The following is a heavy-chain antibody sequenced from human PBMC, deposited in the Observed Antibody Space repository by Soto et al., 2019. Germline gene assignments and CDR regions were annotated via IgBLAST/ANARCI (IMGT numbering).Heavy chain of an antibody. D-gene: IGHD5-12*01. CDR1: GYNFNTYW. V-gene: IGHV5-51*01. CDR3: ATSTVSYVDIVSSTTRGYFDH. CDR2: IYPGDSDT. J-gene: IGHJ4*02. Sequence: PGESLKISREGSGYNFNTYWIGWVRQMPGKGLEWMALIYPGDSDTRYSPSFEGQVTLSVDRSISTAYLQWSSLKASDTAIYYCATSTVSYVDIVSSTTRGYFDHWGQGALVTVSS.